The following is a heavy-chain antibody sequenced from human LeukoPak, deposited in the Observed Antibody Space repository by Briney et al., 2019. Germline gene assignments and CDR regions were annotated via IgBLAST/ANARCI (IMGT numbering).Heavy chain of an antibody. D-gene: IGHD3-10*01. CDR1: GYSISSGYY. CDR2: IYHSGST. CDR3: ARFITDGSGSSPNWFDP. Sequence: SETLSLTCTVSGYSISSGYYWGWIRQPSGKGLEWIGSIYHSGSTYYNPSLKSRVTISVDTSKNQFSLKLSSVTAADTAVYYCARFITDGSGSSPNWFDPWGQGTLVTVSS. V-gene: IGHV4-38-2*02. J-gene: IGHJ5*02.